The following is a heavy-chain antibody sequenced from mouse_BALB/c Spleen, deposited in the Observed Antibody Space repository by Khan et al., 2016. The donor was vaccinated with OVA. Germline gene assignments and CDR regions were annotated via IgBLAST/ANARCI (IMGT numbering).Heavy chain of an antibody. CDR3: AREGAYYRSDGWFAY. J-gene: IGHJ3*01. Sequence: QVQLQQSGTELARPGASVKMSCKASGYTFTSYTMHWVKQRPGQGLEWIGYINPSSGYTNYNQNFKDKATLTADKSSITAYMQLSSLTSEDSAIYYCAREGAYYRSDGWFAYWGQGTLVTVSA. D-gene: IGHD2-14*01. V-gene: IGHV1-4*01. CDR2: INPSSGYT. CDR1: GYTFTSYT.